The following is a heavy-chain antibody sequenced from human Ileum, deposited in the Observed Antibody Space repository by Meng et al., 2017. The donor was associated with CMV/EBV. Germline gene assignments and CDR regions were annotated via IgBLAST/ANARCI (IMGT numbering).Heavy chain of an antibody. CDR3: ARAEDSDTNGRGDAFGV. CDR2: VYNRGTI. V-gene: IGHV4-30-4*08. CDR1: GASINSGDYS. J-gene: IGHJ3*01. D-gene: IGHD1-26*01. Sequence: SETLSLTCTVSGASINSGDYSWNWIRLPPGKGREWIGYVYNRGTIYYNPSLKSRLALAVDSSKNQLYMTLTAVTAADAGTYFCARAEDSDTNGRGDAFGVWGRGTVVTVSS.